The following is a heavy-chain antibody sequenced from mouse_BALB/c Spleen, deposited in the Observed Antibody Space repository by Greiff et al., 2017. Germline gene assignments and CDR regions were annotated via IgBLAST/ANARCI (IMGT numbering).Heavy chain of an antibody. CDR1: GYSITSYYA. J-gene: IGHJ3*01. Sequence: VQLKESGPGLVKPSQSLSLTCTVTGYSITSYYAWNWIRQFPGNKLGWMGYISYSGSTSYNPSLKSRISITRDTSKNQFFLQLNSVTTEDTATYYCARGDPAWFAYWGQGTLVTVSA. CDR3: ARGDPAWFAY. D-gene: IGHD2-13*01. V-gene: IGHV3-2*02. CDR2: ISYSGST.